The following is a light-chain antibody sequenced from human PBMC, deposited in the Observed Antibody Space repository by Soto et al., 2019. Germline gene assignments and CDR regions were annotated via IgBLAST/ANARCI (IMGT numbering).Light chain of an antibody. V-gene: IGKV1-27*01. Sequence: IQLTQSPSSLSASVGDRVTITCRASQGINSFLAWYQQKPGKAPKLLIYAASTLQSGVPSRFSGSGSGTDFTLTISSLRPEDVATYYCQKYNSASWTFGQGTKVDIK. J-gene: IGKJ1*01. CDR3: QKYNSASWT. CDR2: AAS. CDR1: QGINSF.